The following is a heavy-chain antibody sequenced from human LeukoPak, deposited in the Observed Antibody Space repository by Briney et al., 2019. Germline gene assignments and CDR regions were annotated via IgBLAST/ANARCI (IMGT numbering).Heavy chain of an antibody. D-gene: IGHD6-6*01. CDR3: VRRDGDY. CDR1: GYIFTNFW. V-gene: IGHV5-51*01. J-gene: IGHJ4*02. CDR2: IYPGDSHT. Sequence: GESLKISCEASGYIFTNFWIGWVRQMPGKGLEWVAVIYPGDSHTKYSPSFQGQVTISADKSISTAYLQWSSLKASDTAMYYCVRRDGDYWGQGTLVTVSS.